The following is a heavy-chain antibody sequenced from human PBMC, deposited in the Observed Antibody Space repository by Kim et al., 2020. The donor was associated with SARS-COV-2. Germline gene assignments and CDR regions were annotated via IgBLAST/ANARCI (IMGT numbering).Heavy chain of an antibody. CDR2: INAGNGNT. D-gene: IGHD4-17*01. CDR1: GYTFTSYA. V-gene: IGHV1-3*01. Sequence: ASVKVSCKPSGYTFTSYAMHWVRQAPGQRLEWMGWINAGNGNTKYSQKFQGRVTITRDTSASTAYMELSSLRSEDTAVYYCARDLLKDYGGAYYYYYGMDVWGRGTTVTVSS. CDR3: ARDLLKDYGGAYYYYYGMDV. J-gene: IGHJ6*02.